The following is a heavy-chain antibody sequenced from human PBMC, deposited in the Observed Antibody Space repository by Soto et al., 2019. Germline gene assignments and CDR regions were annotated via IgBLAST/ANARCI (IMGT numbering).Heavy chain of an antibody. V-gene: IGHV3-21*01. CDR2: ISKSDYT. D-gene: IGHD2-2*01. Sequence: GGSLRLSCTVSGFAFNNYGISWVRQAPGKGLEWVSSISKSDYTYYSDSVKGRFTISRDNAKNSVSLQMNTLRVEDTAVYYCAREDSIIIPAVSDFWGQGALVTVSS. CDR3: AREDSIIIPAVSDF. J-gene: IGHJ4*02. CDR1: GFAFNNYG.